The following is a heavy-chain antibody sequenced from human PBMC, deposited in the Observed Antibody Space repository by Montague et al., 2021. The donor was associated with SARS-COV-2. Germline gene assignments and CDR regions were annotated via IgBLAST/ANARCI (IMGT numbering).Heavy chain of an antibody. J-gene: IGHJ3*02. Sequence: SPRLSCAASGFTFSSYSMNWVRQAPRKGLERVSSISSSSSYIYYADSVKGRFTISRDNAKNSLYLQMNSLRAEDTAVYYCARSHELWFGENPQGPGAFDIWGQGTMVTVSS. D-gene: IGHD3-10*01. V-gene: IGHV3-21*01. CDR2: ISSSSSYI. CDR1: GFTFSSYS. CDR3: ARSHELWFGENPQGPGAFDI.